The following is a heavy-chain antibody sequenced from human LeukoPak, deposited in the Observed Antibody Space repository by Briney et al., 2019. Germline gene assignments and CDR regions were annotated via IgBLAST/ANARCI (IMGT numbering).Heavy chain of an antibody. CDR3: AKDSGGYYYDSSGYYGPVDY. V-gene: IGHV3-7*03. Sequence: GGSLRLSCAASGFTFSIYWMTWVRQAPGKGLEWVATINKEDGSQKYYVDSVKGRFTISRDNAKNAMYLQMNSLRVEDTAVYYCAKDSGGYYYDSSGYYGPVDYWGQGTLVTVSS. J-gene: IGHJ4*02. D-gene: IGHD3-22*01. CDR1: GFTFSIYW. CDR2: INKEDGSQK.